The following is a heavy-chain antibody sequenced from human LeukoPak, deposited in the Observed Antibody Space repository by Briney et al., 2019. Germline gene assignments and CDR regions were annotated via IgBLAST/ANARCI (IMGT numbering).Heavy chain of an antibody. CDR3: ARDRYYDLWSGYFDY. V-gene: IGHV3-7*01. J-gene: IGHJ4*02. Sequence: GGSLRLPCVDSGFTFSSYWMSWVRQAPGKGLEWVANIKQDGSEKYYVDSVKGRFTISRDNAKNSLYLQMNSLRAEDTAVYYCARDRYYDLWSGYFDYWGQGTLVTVSS. CDR2: IKQDGSEK. D-gene: IGHD3-3*01. CDR1: GFTFSSYW.